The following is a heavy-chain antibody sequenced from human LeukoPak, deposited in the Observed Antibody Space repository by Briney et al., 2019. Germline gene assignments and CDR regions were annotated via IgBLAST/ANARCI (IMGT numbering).Heavy chain of an antibody. CDR3: ARDSRANLYFDF. Sequence: GGSLRLSCAASGFSFDDYGMSWVRQAPGKGLVWVSRINSDGTNTQYADSVKGRFTISRDKAKKTLYLQMNSLRVEDTAVYFCARDSRANLYFDFWGQGTLVTVSS. CDR2: INSDGTNT. J-gene: IGHJ4*02. V-gene: IGHV3-74*03. CDR1: GFSFDDYG.